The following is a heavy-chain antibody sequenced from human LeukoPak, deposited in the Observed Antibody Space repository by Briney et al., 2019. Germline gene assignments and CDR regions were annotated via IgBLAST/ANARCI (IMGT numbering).Heavy chain of an antibody. J-gene: IGHJ4*02. CDR2: IRYDGSNK. D-gene: IGHD2-2*01. CDR1: GFTFSSYG. CDR3: ATDRGIVVVPAAILEY. V-gene: IGHV3-30*02. Sequence: GGSLRLSCAASGFTFSSYGMHWVRQAPGKGLEWVAFIRYDGSNKYYADSVKGRFTISRDNSKNTLYLQMNSLRAEDTAVYYCATDRGIVVVPAAILEYWGQGTLVTVSS.